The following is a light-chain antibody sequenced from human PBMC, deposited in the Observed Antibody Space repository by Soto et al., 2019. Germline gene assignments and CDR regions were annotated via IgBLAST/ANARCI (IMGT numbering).Light chain of an antibody. J-gene: IGLJ1*01. CDR2: EGS. Sequence: LNSPAPVFRCPRQCRPIPPTQNSGDGWSYNLVSWYQQHPGKAPKLMIYEGSKRPSGVSNRFSGSKSGNTASLTISGLQAEDEADYYCCSYAGSSTPNYVFGTGTKVTVL. CDR3: CSYAGSSTPNYV. V-gene: IGLV2-23*01. CDR1: SGDGWSYNL.